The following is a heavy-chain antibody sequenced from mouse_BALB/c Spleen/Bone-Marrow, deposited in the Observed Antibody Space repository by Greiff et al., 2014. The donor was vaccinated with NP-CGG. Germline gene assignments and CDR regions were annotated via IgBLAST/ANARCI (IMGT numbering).Heavy chain of an antibody. CDR3: ARVYLWYFDV. CDR2: IWAGENT. Sequence: QVQLKESGPGLVAPSQCLTITCTVSGFSLTSYGVHWVRQPPGKGLEWLGVIWAGENTNYNSALMSGLSISKDNSKSQVFLKMDSLQTDDTAMYYCARVYLWYFDVWGAGTTVTVSS. CDR1: GFSLTSYG. J-gene: IGHJ1*01. D-gene: IGHD2-3*01. V-gene: IGHV2-9*02.